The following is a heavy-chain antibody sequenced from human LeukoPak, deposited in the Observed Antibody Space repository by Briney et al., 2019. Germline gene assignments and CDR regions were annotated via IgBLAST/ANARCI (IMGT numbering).Heavy chain of an antibody. J-gene: IGHJ5*02. V-gene: IGHV3-7*01. CDR2: IKQDGSEK. CDR1: GFTFSSYW. Sequence: GGSLRLSCAASGFTFSSYWMSWVRQAPGKGLEWVANIKQDGSEKYYADSVKGRFTISRDSSKNTLYLQMNSLRPEDTAVYYCAKDRGVFGSRHTANWFDPWGQGTLVTVSS. CDR3: AKDRGVFGSRHTANWFDP. D-gene: IGHD3-10*02.